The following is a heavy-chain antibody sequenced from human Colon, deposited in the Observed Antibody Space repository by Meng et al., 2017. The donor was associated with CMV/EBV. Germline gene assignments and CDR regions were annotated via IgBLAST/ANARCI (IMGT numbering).Heavy chain of an antibody. CDR2: INQDGSVK. CDR1: GFSFDSYW. V-gene: IGHV3-7*04. Sequence: GGSLRLSCAASGFSFDSYWMKWVRQAPGKGLEWVANINQDGSVKYYVDSVKGRFTISRDSADNSLYLQMNSLMAEDTAVYYCARATYYYDDSGFGYWGQGTLVTRLL. D-gene: IGHD3-22*01. CDR3: ARATYYYDDSGFGY. J-gene: IGHJ4*02.